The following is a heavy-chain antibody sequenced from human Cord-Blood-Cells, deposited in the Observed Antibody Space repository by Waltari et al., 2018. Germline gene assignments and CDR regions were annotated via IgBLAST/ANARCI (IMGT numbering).Heavy chain of an antibody. CDR2: INHSGST. D-gene: IGHD6-13*01. Sequence: QVQLQQWGAGLLKPSETLSLTCAVYGGSFSGYYWSWIRQPTGKGLEWIGEINHSGSTNYTPSLKSRVTISVDTSKNQFSLKLSSVTAADTAVYYCARGYSSSWYKAFDIWGQGTMVTVSS. J-gene: IGHJ3*02. CDR1: GGSFSGYY. CDR3: ARGYSSSWYKAFDI. V-gene: IGHV4-34*01.